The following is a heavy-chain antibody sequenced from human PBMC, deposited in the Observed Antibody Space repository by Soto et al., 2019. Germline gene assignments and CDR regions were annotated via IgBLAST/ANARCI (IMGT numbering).Heavy chain of an antibody. Sequence: PSETLSLTCTVSGGSIISYYWSWIRQPPGKGLEWIGYMYYGGRTNNNPSLKSRVTISVDTSKMQVSLKLSSVTAADTAVYFCARGTPSPLIVRSSRGPWFDPWGQGIPVTVSS. CDR1: GGSIISYY. CDR3: ARGTPSPLIVRSSRGPWFDP. CDR2: MYYGGRT. J-gene: IGHJ5*02. V-gene: IGHV4-59*08. D-gene: IGHD2-15*01.